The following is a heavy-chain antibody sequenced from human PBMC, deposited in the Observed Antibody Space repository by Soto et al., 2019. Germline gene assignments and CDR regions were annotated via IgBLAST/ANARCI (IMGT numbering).Heavy chain of an antibody. V-gene: IGHV4-39*01. J-gene: IGHJ4*02. CDR1: GGSISSSSYY. CDR2: IYYSGST. CDR3: ARSPPGTAMVIVAY. Sequence: QLQLQESGPGLVKPSETLSLTCTVSGGSISSSSYYWGWIRQPPGKGLEWIGSIYYSGSTYYNPSLKRRVTLSVHTSKTPFSLKLSSVTAADTAVYYCARSPPGTAMVIVAYWGQGTLVTVSS. D-gene: IGHD5-18*01.